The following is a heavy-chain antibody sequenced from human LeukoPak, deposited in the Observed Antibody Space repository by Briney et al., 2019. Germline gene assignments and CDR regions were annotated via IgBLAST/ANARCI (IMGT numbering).Heavy chain of an antibody. Sequence: GASVKVSCKASGYTFTSYYMHWVRQAPGQGLEWMGIINPSGGSTSYAQKFQGRVTMTRDTSTSTVYMELRSLRSDDTAVYYCARKGRGNGPVSDWGQGTLVTVSS. D-gene: IGHD3-10*01. CDR1: GYTFTSYY. J-gene: IGHJ4*02. V-gene: IGHV1-46*01. CDR3: ARKGRGNGPVSD. CDR2: INPSGGST.